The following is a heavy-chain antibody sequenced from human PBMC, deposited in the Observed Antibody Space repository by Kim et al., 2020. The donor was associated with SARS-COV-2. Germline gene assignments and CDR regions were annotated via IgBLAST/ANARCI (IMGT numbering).Heavy chain of an antibody. CDR3: ARTEIAAAGPFDY. Sequence: SVKVSCKASGGTFSSYAISWVRQAPGQGLEWMGRIISILGIANYAQKFQGRVTITADKSTSTAYMELSSLRSEDTAVYYCARTEIAAAGPFDYWGQGTL. J-gene: IGHJ4*02. V-gene: IGHV1-69*04. D-gene: IGHD6-13*01. CDR2: IISILGIA. CDR1: GGTFSSYA.